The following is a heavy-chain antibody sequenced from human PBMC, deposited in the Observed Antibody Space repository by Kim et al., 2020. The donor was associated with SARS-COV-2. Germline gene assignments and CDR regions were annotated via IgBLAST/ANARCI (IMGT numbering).Heavy chain of an antibody. J-gene: IGHJ6*01. Sequence: SETLSLTCTVSGGSISSSSYYWGWIRQPPGKGLEWIGSIYYSGSTYYNPSLKSRVTISVDTSKNQFSLRLSSVTAADTAVYYCACRGVTYYYYYYGMDV. D-gene: IGHD3-10*01. V-gene: IGHV4-39*01. CDR2: IYYSGST. CDR3: ACRGVTYYYYYYGMDV. CDR1: GGSISSSSYY.